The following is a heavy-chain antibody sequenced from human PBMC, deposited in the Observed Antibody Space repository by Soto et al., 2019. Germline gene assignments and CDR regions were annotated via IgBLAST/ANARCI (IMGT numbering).Heavy chain of an antibody. Sequence: QVQLVQSGAEVKKPGASVKVSCKASGYIFTDYGITWVRQAPGQGLEWMGWISAYNGNTDYAQKLQGRVTTXTXTXPRTAYTDRRSLSSDETAVHYIARRGRYGDSGNMSSWGQGTRFPASS. CDR2: ISAYNGNT. CDR3: ARRGRYGDSGNMSS. D-gene: IGHD4-17*01. J-gene: IGHJ5*02. V-gene: IGHV1-18*01. CDR1: GYIFTDYG.